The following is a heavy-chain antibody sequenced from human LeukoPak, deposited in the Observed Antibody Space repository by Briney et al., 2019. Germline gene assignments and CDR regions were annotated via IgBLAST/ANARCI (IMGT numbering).Heavy chain of an antibody. Sequence: GSLRLSCAASGFTFSSYEMNWVRQAPGKGLEWIGSIYYSGSTYYNPSLKSRVTISVDTSKNQFSLKLSSVTAADTAVYYCAIRGDFDYWGQGTLVTVSS. CDR2: IYYSGST. J-gene: IGHJ4*02. CDR1: GFTFSSYE. V-gene: IGHV4-59*05. CDR3: AIRGDFDY. D-gene: IGHD3-10*01.